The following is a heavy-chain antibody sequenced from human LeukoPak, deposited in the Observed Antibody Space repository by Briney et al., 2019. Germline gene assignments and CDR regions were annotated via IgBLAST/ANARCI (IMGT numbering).Heavy chain of an antibody. CDR2: ISYDGSNK. Sequence: PGGSLRLSCAASGFTFSSYAMHWVRQAPGKGLEWVAVISYDGSNKYYADSVKGRFTISRDNSKNTLYLQMNSLRAEDTAVYYCARGYYYDSSEVYWGQGTLVTVPS. D-gene: IGHD3-22*01. V-gene: IGHV3-30-3*01. J-gene: IGHJ4*02. CDR3: ARGYYYDSSEVY. CDR1: GFTFSSYA.